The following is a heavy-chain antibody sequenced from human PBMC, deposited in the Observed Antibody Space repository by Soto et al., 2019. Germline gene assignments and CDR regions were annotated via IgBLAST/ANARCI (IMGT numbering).Heavy chain of an antibody. CDR2: IYYSGRT. D-gene: IGHD6-19*01. V-gene: IGHV4-61*01. Sequence: LSLTCSVSGGSVSTDSYYWSWIRQPPGKGLEWIAYIYYSGRTNYNPSLKSRVTISLDTSKNQFSLKLSSVTTADTAVYYCARYSSGHSPWGQGTLVTVSS. CDR1: GGSVSTDSYY. J-gene: IGHJ5*02. CDR3: ARYSSGHSP.